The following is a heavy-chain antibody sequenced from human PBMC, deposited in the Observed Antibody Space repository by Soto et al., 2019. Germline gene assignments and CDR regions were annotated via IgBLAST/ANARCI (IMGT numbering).Heavy chain of an antibody. CDR1: GFTFSSYA. Sequence: GSLRISCAASGFTFSSYAMKWVRQAPGKGLEWVSLISDSGTLTYYADSVKGRFTISRDNSGNTLFLQMYGLRAEDTAVYYCARYIPGVRYYGMDVWGQGTTVTVSS. CDR2: ISDSGTLT. V-gene: IGHV3-23*01. CDR3: ARYIPGVRYYGMDV. J-gene: IGHJ6*02. D-gene: IGHD2-2*01.